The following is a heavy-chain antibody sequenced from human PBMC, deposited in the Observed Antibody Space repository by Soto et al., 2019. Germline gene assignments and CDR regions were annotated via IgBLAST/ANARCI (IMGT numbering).Heavy chain of an antibody. D-gene: IGHD3-10*01. CDR1: GGSFSGYY. CDR3: ARFRSDTMVRGVDFDY. CDR2: INHSGST. V-gene: IGHV4-34*01. Sequence: QVQLQQWGAGLLKPSETLSLTCAVYGGSFSGYYWSWIRQPPGMGLEWIGEINHSGSTNYNPSLKSRVTISVDTSKNQFSLKLSSVTAADTAVYYCARFRSDTMVRGVDFDYWGQGTLVTVSS. J-gene: IGHJ4*02.